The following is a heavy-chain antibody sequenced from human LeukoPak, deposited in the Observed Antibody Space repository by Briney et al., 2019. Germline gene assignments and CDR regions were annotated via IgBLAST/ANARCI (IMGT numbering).Heavy chain of an antibody. D-gene: IGHD6-19*01. Sequence: GGSLRLSCAASGFTFSSYSMNWVRQAPGKGLEWVSSISSSSSYIYYTDSVKGRFTISRDNAKNSLYLQMNSLRAEDTAVYYCARDRELRYSSGWSLYYYYYYMDVGGKGTTVTISS. CDR3: ARDRELRYSSGWSLYYYYYYMDV. V-gene: IGHV3-21*01. CDR1: GFTFSSYS. CDR2: ISSSSSYI. J-gene: IGHJ6*03.